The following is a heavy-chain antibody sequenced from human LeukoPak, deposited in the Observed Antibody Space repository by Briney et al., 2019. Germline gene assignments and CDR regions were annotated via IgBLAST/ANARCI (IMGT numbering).Heavy chain of an antibody. CDR3: ATTYYYDSSGYPPGV. J-gene: IGHJ4*02. V-gene: IGHV3-23*01. D-gene: IGHD3-22*01. CDR1: GFTFNSYA. CDR2: ISGSGGST. Sequence: GGSLRLSCAASGFTFNSYAMSWVRQAPGKGLEWVSSISGSGGSTYYADSVKGRFTISRDNSKNTLYLQMNSLRAEDTAVYYCATTYYYDSSGYPPGVWGQGTLVTVSS.